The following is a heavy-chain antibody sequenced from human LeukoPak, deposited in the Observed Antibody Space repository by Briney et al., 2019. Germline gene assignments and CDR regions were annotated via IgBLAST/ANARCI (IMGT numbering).Heavy chain of an antibody. CDR1: GFTFSSYW. CDR2: IKQDGSEK. J-gene: IGHJ3*02. V-gene: IGHV3-7*01. Sequence: GGSLRLSCAASGFTFSSYWMSWVRQAPGKGLEWVANIKQDGSEKYYADSVKGRFTISRDNSENTLFLQMNSLRADDTAVYFCAKGGARPLDDAYDIWGQGTMVTVSS. D-gene: IGHD3/OR15-3a*01. CDR3: AKGGARPLDDAYDI.